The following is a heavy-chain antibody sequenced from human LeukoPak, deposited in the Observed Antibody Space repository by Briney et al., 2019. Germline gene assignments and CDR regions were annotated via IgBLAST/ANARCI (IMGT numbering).Heavy chain of an antibody. J-gene: IGHJ4*02. CDR1: GGTFSSYV. V-gene: IGHV1-69*01. D-gene: IGHD6-6*01. CDR3: ARVGLAARPDY. CDR2: TIAIFGTA. Sequence: SVKVSCKASGGTFSSYVISRVRQAPGQGLEWMGGTIAIFGTANYAQKFQGRVTITADESTSTAYMELSSVTAADTAVYYCARVGLAARPDYWGQGTLVTVSS.